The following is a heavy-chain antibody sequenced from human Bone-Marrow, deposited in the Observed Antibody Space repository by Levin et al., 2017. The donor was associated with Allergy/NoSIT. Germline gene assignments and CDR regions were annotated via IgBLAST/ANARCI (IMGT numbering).Heavy chain of an antibody. J-gene: IGHJ5*02. CDR1: GDTFSSYT. CDR3: ARGLGHCNSPTCSLPFDP. CDR2: ILPILGIT. V-gene: IGHV1-69*02. D-gene: IGHD2/OR15-2a*01. Sequence: ASVKVSCKASGDTFSSYTISWVRQAPGQGLEWMGRILPILGITNYAQNFQGRLTITADISTTTAYMELSSLRSEDTALYYCARGLGHCNSPTCSLPFDPWGQGTLVTVSS.